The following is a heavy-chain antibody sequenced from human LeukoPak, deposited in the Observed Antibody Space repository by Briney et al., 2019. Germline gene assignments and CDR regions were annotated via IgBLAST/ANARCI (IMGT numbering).Heavy chain of an antibody. D-gene: IGHD2-15*01. Sequence: GGSLRLSCAASGFTFSSYAMHWVRQAPGKGLEWVSAVSGISNGTYYADSVKGRFTISRDNSKNTLYLLMNSLRAEDTAVYYCAKWGCSGGSCYPFAYWGQGTLVTVSS. CDR2: VSGISNGT. J-gene: IGHJ4*02. V-gene: IGHV3-23*01. CDR1: GFTFSSYA. CDR3: AKWGCSGGSCYPFAY.